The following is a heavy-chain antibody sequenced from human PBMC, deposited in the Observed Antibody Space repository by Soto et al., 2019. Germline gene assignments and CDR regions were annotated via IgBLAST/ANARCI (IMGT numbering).Heavy chain of an antibody. D-gene: IGHD3-3*01. J-gene: IGHJ4*02. V-gene: IGHV4-31*03. CDR2: IYYSGST. Sequence: ASETLSLTCTVSGGSISSVGYYWSWIRQHPGKGLEWIGYIYYSGSTYYNPSLKSRVTISVDTSKNQFSLKLSSVTAADTAVYYCAREFSTYDFWSGFDYWGQGTLVTVSS. CDR1: GGSISSVGYY. CDR3: AREFSTYDFWSGFDY.